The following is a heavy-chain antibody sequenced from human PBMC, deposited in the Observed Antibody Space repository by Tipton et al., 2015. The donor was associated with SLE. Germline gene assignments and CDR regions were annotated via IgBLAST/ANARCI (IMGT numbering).Heavy chain of an antibody. J-gene: IGHJ4*02. V-gene: IGHV3-23*01. D-gene: IGHD2-15*01. CDR1: GFSFSNSA. Sequence: GSLRLSCAASGFSFSNSAMSWVRQAPGKGLEWVSDISVSGDITYYAESVKGRFTVSRDNLKTTLYLQMGSLRVEDTAVYYCVKEMGYCSGGSCYRPFDHWGQGTLVTVSP. CDR3: VKEMGYCSGGSCYRPFDH. CDR2: ISVSGDIT.